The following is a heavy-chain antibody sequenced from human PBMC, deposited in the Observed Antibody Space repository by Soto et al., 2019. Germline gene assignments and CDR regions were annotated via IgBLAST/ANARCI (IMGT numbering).Heavy chain of an antibody. CDR3: AAHLQSSGWFAHYYYGMDV. CDR2: IYHSGST. V-gene: IGHV4-30-4*01. CDR1: GGAISSADHY. J-gene: IGHJ6*02. D-gene: IGHD6-19*01. Sequence: SETLSLTCSVCGGAISSADHYWTWIRQPPGKGLEWMGEIYHSGSTNYNPSLKSRITISVDTSKNQFSLKLSSVTAADTAVYYCAAHLQSSGWFAHYYYGMDVWGQGTTVTVSS.